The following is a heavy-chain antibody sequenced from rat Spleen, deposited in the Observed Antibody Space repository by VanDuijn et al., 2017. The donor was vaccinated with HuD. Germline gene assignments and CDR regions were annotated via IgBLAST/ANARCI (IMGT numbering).Heavy chain of an antibody. V-gene: IGHV5-22*01. J-gene: IGHJ2*01. CDR2: ISYEGSGT. Sequence: EVQLVESGGGLVQPGRSLKLSCAASGFTFSSFPMAWVRQAPKKGLEWVASISYEGSGTYYGDSVKGRFTISRDNAKSTLSLQMDSLRSEDTATYYCARRHYGYTDYFDYWGQGVMVTVSS. CDR1: GFTFSSFP. CDR3: ARRHYGYTDYFDY. D-gene: IGHD1-6*01.